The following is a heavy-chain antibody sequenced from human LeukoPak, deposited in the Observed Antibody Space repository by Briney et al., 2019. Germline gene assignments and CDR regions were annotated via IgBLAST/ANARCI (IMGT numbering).Heavy chain of an antibody. CDR1: GFTFSSYA. D-gene: IGHD5-24*01. CDR3: ARGGAGMATIDY. CDR2: IYYSGST. V-gene: IGHV4-59*01. J-gene: IGHJ4*02. Sequence: GSLRLSCAASGFTFSSYAMSWIRQPPGKGLEWIGYIYYSGSTNYNPSLKSRVTISVDTSKNQFSLKLSSVTAADTAVYYCARGGAGMATIDYWAREPWSPSPQ.